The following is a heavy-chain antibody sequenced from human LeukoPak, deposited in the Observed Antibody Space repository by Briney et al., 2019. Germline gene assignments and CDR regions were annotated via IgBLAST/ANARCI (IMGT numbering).Heavy chain of an antibody. D-gene: IGHD3-22*01. J-gene: IGHJ4*02. CDR2: ISWDGGST. Sequence: GGSLRLSCAASGFTFDDCAMHWVRQAPGKGLEWVSLISWDGGSTYYADSVKGRFTISRDNSKNSLYLQMNSLRAEDTALYYCAKDHYYDSSGYLPYFDYWGQGTLVTVSS. CDR1: GFTFDDCA. CDR3: AKDHYYDSSGYLPYFDY. V-gene: IGHV3-43D*03.